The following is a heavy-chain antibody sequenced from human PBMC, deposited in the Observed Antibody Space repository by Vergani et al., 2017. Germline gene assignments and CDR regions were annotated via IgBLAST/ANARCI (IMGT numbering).Heavy chain of an antibody. V-gene: IGHV4-34*01. CDR1: GGSFSGYY. CDR2: INHSGST. CDR3: ARDRQAVAGTWGYYYYYYMDV. Sequence: QVQLQQWGAGLLKPSETLSLTCAVYGGSFSGYYWSWIRQPPGKGLEWIGEINHSGSTNYNPSLKSRVTISVDTSKNQFSLKLSSVTAADTAVYYCARDRQAVAGTWGYYYYYYMDVWGKGTTVTVFS. J-gene: IGHJ6*03. D-gene: IGHD6-19*01.